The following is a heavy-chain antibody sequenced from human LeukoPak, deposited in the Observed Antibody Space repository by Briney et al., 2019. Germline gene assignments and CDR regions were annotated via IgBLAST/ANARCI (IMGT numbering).Heavy chain of an antibody. CDR1: GASISSNNW. V-gene: IGHV4-4*02. D-gene: IGHD1-7*01. CDR3: ARGTRSHMDV. J-gene: IGHJ6*03. CDR2: IYHSGST. Sequence: TSGTLSLTCAVSGASISSNNWWWSWVRQPPGKGLEWIGEIYHSGSTNYNPSLKSRVTMSVDKSKNQFSLKLSSVTAADTAVYYCARGTRSHMDVWGKGTTVTVSS.